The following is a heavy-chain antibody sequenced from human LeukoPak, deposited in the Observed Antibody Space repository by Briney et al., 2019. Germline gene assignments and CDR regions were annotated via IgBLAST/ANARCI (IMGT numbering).Heavy chain of an antibody. J-gene: IGHJ6*02. D-gene: IGHD6-6*01. Sequence: GGSLRLSCAASGFTFSAYTINWVRQAPGKGLQWVSSIDSSSTYIYYADSVKGRFTISRDNAKNTLYLQMHSLRAEDTAVYYCARRVEHTSSTAAGSHYGMDVWGQGTTVTVSS. CDR2: IDSSSTYI. CDR1: GFTFSAYT. CDR3: ARRVEHTSSTAAGSHYGMDV. V-gene: IGHV3-21*01.